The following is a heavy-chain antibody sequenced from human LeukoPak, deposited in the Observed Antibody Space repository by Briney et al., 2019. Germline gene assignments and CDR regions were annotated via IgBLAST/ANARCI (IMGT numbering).Heavy chain of an antibody. Sequence: PGGSLRLSCAASGFTFSGYAMHWVRQAPGKGLEWVAVIWYDESNKYYTDSVKGRFAIPRDNSKNTLYLQMNTVRPEDTAVYYCAASLGNGRYYYYYLDAWGRGTTVTVSS. J-gene: IGHJ6*03. CDR1: GFTFSGYA. CDR3: AASLGNGRYYYYYLDA. V-gene: IGHV3-33*01. CDR2: IWYDESNK. D-gene: IGHD2-8*01.